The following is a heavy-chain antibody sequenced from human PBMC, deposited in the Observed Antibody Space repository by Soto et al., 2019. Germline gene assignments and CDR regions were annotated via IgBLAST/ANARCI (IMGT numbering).Heavy chain of an antibody. Sequence: PSETLSLTCSVSGGFISSYYWSWIRQPPGKGLEWIAYIYYSVTNYNPSLKSRVTISVDTSKNQFSLKLTSVTAADTAVYYCARDKITGLFDYWGQGTLVTVSS. J-gene: IGHJ4*02. V-gene: IGHV4-59*12. D-gene: IGHD2-8*02. CDR2: IYYSVT. CDR1: GGFISSYY. CDR3: ARDKITGLFDY.